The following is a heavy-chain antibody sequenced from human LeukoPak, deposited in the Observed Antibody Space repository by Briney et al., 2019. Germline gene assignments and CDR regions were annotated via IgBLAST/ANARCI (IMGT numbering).Heavy chain of an antibody. V-gene: IGHV3-30-3*01. J-gene: IGHJ4*02. Sequence: GGSLRLSCAASGFTFNSYAMHWVRQAPGKGLEWVAVISYDGSNKYYADSVKGRFTISRDNSKNTLYLQMNSLRAEDTAVYYCAREARYYYDSSGYEVFGYWGQGTLVTVSS. CDR2: ISYDGSNK. CDR3: AREARYYYDSSGYEVFGY. D-gene: IGHD3-22*01. CDR1: GFTFNSYA.